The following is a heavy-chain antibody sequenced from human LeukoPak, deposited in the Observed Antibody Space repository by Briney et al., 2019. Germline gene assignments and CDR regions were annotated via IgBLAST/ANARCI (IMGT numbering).Heavy chain of an antibody. V-gene: IGHV3-48*03. D-gene: IGHD2-15*01. J-gene: IGHJ4*02. CDR3: ARDAYCSGGSCYPLTFDY. Sequence: GGSLRLSCAASGFTFSSYEMNWVRQAPGKGLEWVSYISSSGITIYYADSVKGRFTISRDNAKNSLYLQMNSLRAEDTAVYYCARDAYCSGGSCYPLTFDYWGQGTLVTVSS. CDR1: GFTFSSYE. CDR2: ISSSGITI.